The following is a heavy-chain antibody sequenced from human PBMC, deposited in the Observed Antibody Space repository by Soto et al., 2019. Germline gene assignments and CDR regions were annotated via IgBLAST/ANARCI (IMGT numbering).Heavy chain of an antibody. J-gene: IGHJ6*02. V-gene: IGHV4-34*01. CDR2: INHSGST. D-gene: IGHD1-26*01. CDR3: ARADYYSGSTNYYYYGMDV. CDR1: GGSFSGYY. Sequence: PSETLSLTCAVYGGSFSGYYWSWIRQPPGKGLEWIGEINHSGSTNYNPSLKSRVTISVDTSKNQFSLKLSPVTAADTAVYYCARADYYSGSTNYYYYGMDVWGQGTTVTVSS.